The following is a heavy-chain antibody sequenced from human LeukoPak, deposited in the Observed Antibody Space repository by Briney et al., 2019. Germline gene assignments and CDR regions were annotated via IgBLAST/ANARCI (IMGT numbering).Heavy chain of an antibody. CDR3: ARDRNFPRDQFDY. V-gene: IGHV3-53*01. Sequence: GGSLRLSCAASGFTVSSNYMSWVRQAPGKGLEWVSGIYADGGTYYADSVKGRFTTSRDISKNTVYLQMKSLRAEDTAVYFCARDRNFPRDQFDYWGQGTLVTVSS. D-gene: IGHD4-11*01. CDR1: GFTVSSNY. J-gene: IGHJ4*02. CDR2: IYADGGT.